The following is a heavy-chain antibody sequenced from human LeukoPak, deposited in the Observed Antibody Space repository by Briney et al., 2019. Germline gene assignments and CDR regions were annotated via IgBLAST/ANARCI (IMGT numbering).Heavy chain of an antibody. CDR2: IFPSGGEI. CDR1: GFTFSSYA. J-gene: IGHJ4*02. Sequence: GGSLRLSCAASGFTFSSYAMSWVRQAPGKGLEWVSSIFPSGGEIHYADSVRGRFTISRDNSKSTLSLQMNSLRAEDTAIYYCARAQPIIAVAGNFDYWGQGTLVTVSS. CDR3: ARAQPIIAVAGNFDY. D-gene: IGHD6-19*01. V-gene: IGHV3-23*01.